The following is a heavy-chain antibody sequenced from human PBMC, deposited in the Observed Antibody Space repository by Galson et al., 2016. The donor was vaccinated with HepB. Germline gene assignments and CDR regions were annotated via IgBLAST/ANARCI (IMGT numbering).Heavy chain of an antibody. CDR3: AREEPCYDSSAYCDY. CDR2: ISSDSSTM. D-gene: IGHD3-22*01. Sequence: SLRLSCAVSGFTFSTSEMNWVRQAPGKGLEWVSHISSDSSTMHYADSVKGRFTISRDNSKNTLYLQMNNLRVEDTALYYCAREEPCYDSSAYCDYWGQGALVTVSS. J-gene: IGHJ4*02. CDR1: GFTFSTSE. V-gene: IGHV3-48*01.